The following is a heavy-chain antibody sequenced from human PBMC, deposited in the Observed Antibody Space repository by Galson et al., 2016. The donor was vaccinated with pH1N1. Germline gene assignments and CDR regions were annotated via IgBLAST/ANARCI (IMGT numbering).Heavy chain of an antibody. V-gene: IGHV1-69*05. CDR3: ARSPFYYNSYMDV. Sequence: SCKASGYTFISYGISWVRQAPGQGLEWMGGIIAVFKTTNYAQKFQGRVTITTDESTSIVYMELRSLRSEDTAIYYCARSPFYYNSYMDVWGKGTTVTVSS. CDR1: GYTFISYG. CDR2: IIAVFKTT. J-gene: IGHJ6*03.